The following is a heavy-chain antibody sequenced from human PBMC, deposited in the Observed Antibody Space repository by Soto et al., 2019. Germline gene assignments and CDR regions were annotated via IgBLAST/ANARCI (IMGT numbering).Heavy chain of an antibody. Sequence: GGSLRLSCAASGFTVSSNYMSWVRQAPGKGLEWVSVIYSGGSTYYADSVKGRFTISRDNSKNTLYLQMNSLRAEDTAVYYCATLRTYFYDSSGSRVGYYYYYMDVWGKGTTVTVSS. J-gene: IGHJ6*03. CDR3: ATLRTYFYDSSGSRVGYYYYYMDV. D-gene: IGHD3-22*01. CDR1: GFTVSSNY. CDR2: IYSGGST. V-gene: IGHV3-53*01.